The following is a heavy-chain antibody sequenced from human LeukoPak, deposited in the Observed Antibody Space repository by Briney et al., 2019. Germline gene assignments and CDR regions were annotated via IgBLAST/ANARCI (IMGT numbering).Heavy chain of an antibody. J-gene: IGHJ6*03. CDR1: GFTFSSYW. CDR3: ARGTHYYDYYMDV. CDR2: IKQDGSEK. V-gene: IGHV3-7*01. Sequence: GGSLRLSCAASGFTFSSYWMSWVRQAPGKGLEWVANIKQDGSEKYYVDSVKGRFTISRDNAKNSLYLQLNSLRAEDTAVYYCARGTHYYDYYMDVWGKGTTVTISS.